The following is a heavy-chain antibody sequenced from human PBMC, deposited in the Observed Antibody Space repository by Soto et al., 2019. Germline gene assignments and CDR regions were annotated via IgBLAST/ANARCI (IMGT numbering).Heavy chain of an antibody. Sequence: GGSLRLSCAASGFTFSRYAMSWVPQAPGKGLEWVSAISGSGGSTYYADSVKGRFTISRDNSKNTLYLQMNSLRAEDTAVYYCAKDPTIQGYFDLWGRGTLVTVSS. J-gene: IGHJ2*01. CDR3: AKDPTIQGYFDL. D-gene: IGHD3-3*01. CDR1: GFTFSRYA. V-gene: IGHV3-23*01. CDR2: ISGSGGST.